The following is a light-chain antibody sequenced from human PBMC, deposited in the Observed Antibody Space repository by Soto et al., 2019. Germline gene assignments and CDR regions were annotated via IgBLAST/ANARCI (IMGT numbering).Light chain of an antibody. J-gene: IGKJ2*01. CDR1: QSVSSSY. CDR2: ATS. CDR3: QQYGSSSFT. V-gene: IGKV3-20*01. Sequence: EIVLTQSPGTLSLSSGERATLSCRASQSVSSSYLAWYQQKPGQAPRLLVYATSSRATGIPDRFSGSGSGTDFTLTISRLEHEDVAVYYCQQYGSSSFTFGQGTKLEIK.